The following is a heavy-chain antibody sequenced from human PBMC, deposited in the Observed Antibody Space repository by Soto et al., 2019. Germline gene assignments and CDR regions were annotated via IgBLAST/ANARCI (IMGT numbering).Heavy chain of an antibody. CDR3: ARVSGIYYYGMDV. D-gene: IGHD3-10*01. Sequence: PSETLSSTDGVSSCSFTGCYWSWIRQPPGKGLEWIGEINHSGSTNYNPSLKSRVTISVDTSKNQFSLKLSSVTAADTAVYYCARVSGIYYYGMDVWGQG. CDR2: INHSGST. J-gene: IGHJ6*02. V-gene: IGHV4-34*01. CDR1: SCSFTGCY.